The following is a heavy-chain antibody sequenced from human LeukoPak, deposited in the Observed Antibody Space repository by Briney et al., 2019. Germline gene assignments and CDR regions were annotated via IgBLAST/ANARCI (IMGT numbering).Heavy chain of an antibody. CDR1: GGSISSGDYS. CDR3: ARGGEGYCRGTSCYKFDP. J-gene: IGHJ5*02. D-gene: IGHD2-2*01. V-gene: IGHV4-30-2*01. Sequence: SETLSLTCTVSGGSISSGDYSWTWIRQPPGKGLEWIGYIYHSGTTYYNPSLKSRVTISLDRSENQFSLRLTSVTAADTAVYCCARGGEGYCRGTSCYKFDPWGQGALVTVSS. CDR2: IYHSGTT.